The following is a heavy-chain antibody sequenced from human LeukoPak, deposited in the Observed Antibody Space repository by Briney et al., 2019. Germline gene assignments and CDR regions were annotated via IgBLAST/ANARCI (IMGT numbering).Heavy chain of an antibody. CDR2: IYYSGST. J-gene: IGHJ4*02. V-gene: IGHV4-59*01. D-gene: IGHD3-16*01. CDR3: ARYDSNDGLVDY. CDR1: GGSISSYY. Sequence: PSETLSLTCTVSGGSISSYYWSWIRQPPGKGLEWIGYIYYSGSTNYNPSLESRVTISVDRSKNQFSLKLISVTAADTAVYYCARYDSNDGLVDYWGQGTLVTVSS.